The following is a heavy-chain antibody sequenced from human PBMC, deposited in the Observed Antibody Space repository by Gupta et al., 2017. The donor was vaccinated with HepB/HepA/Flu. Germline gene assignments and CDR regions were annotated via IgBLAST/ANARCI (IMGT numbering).Heavy chain of an antibody. D-gene: IGHD4-17*01. CDR1: GYTFTSYG. CDR3: ARDQDYGDYVRSNYYYYYGMDV. Sequence: QVQLVQSGAEVTKPGASVKVSCKASGYTFTSYGISWVRQAPGQGLEWMGWISAYNGNTNYAQKLQGRVTMTTDTSTSTAYMELRSLRSDDTAVYYCARDQDYGDYVRSNYYYYYGMDVWGQGTTVTVSS. J-gene: IGHJ6*02. CDR2: ISAYNGNT. V-gene: IGHV1-18*01.